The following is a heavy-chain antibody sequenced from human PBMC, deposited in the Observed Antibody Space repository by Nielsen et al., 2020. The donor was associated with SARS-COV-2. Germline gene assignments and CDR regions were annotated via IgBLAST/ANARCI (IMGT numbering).Heavy chain of an antibody. CDR2: ISSSSSTI. V-gene: IGHV3-21*04. CDR3: AKDSGIAVAGTTFDY. D-gene: IGHD6-19*01. CDR1: GFTFSSYS. J-gene: IGHJ4*02. Sequence: GESLKISCAASGFTFSSYSMNWVRQAPGKGLEWVSSISSSSSTIYYADSVKGRFTISRDNAKNSLYLQMNSLRAEDTALYYCAKDSGIAVAGTTFDYWGQGTLVTVSS.